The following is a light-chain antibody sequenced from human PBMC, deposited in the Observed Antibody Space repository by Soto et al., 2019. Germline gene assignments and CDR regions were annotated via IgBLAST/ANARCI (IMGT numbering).Light chain of an antibody. J-gene: IGLJ1*01. Sequence: LTQPASVSGSPGQSIAISCIGTSSDIGSYNYVSWYQQHPGKAPKLMIYDVSNRPSGVSDRFSGSKSGNTASLTISGLQAEDEADYYCKSFTTSSTYVFGTGTKVTV. CDR3: KSFTTSSTYV. CDR1: SSDIGSYNY. V-gene: IGLV2-14*01. CDR2: DVS.